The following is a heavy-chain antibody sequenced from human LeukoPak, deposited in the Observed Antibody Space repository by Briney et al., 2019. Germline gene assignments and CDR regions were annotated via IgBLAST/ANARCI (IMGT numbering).Heavy chain of an antibody. D-gene: IGHD2-15*01. Sequence: SETLSLTGAVYGGSFSGYYWSWIRQPPGKGLEWMGEINDSGSTNYNPSLKSRVTISVDTSNNQFSLKLSSVTAADTAVYYCARGGGTYFDYWGQGTLVTVSS. V-gene: IGHV4-34*01. CDR1: GGSFSGYY. CDR2: INDSGST. CDR3: ARGGGTYFDY. J-gene: IGHJ4*02.